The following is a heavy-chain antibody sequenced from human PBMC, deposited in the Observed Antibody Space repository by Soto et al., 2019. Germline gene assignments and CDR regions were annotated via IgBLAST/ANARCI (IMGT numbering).Heavy chain of an antibody. CDR1: GYTFTSYG. CDR3: ARDQSYGDYVTNTLYYYYGMDV. Sequence: GASVKVSCKASGYTFTSYGISWVRQAPGQGLEWMGWISAYNGNTNYAQKPQGRVTMTTDTSTSTAYMELRSLRSDDTAVYYCARDQSYGDYVTNTLYYYYGMDVWGQGTTVTVSS. V-gene: IGHV1-18*04. CDR2: ISAYNGNT. D-gene: IGHD4-17*01. J-gene: IGHJ6*02.